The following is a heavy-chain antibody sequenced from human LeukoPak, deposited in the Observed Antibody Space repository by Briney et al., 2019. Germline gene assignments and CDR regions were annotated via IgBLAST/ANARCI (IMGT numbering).Heavy chain of an antibody. CDR2: ISYDGSNK. Sequence: GGSLRLSCAVSGFTFSSYAMHGVRQAPGKGLEWVAVISYDGSNKNYADSVKGRFTISGDNSKNTLYLQMNSLRAEDTAVYYCARELLRITIFGVVGEDAFDIWGQGTMVTISS. CDR1: GFTFSSYA. J-gene: IGHJ3*02. D-gene: IGHD3-3*01. CDR3: ARELLRITIFGVVGEDAFDI. V-gene: IGHV3-30*04.